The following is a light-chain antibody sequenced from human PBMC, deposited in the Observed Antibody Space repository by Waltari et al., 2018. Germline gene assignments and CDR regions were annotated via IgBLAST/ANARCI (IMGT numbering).Light chain of an antibody. J-gene: IGKJ1*01. CDR3: QQRSNWPGT. CDR2: DVS. Sequence: EMVLTKSPATLSSSPGERANIHCRASQSLRRYLAWYQQKPGQAPRLLIYDVSNRATGIPARFSGSGSGTDFTLTISSLEPEDFAVYYCQQRSNWPGTFGQGTRVEIK. V-gene: IGKV3-11*01. CDR1: QSLRRY.